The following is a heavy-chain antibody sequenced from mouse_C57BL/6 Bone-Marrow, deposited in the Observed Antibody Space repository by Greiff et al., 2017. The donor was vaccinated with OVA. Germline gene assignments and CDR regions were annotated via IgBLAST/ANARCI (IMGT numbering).Heavy chain of an antibody. CDR3: ASGSFPYYYAMDY. CDR1: GYTFTSYW. CDR2: IHPSDSDT. D-gene: IGHD1-1*01. Sequence: VQLQQPGAELVKPGASVKVSCKASGYTFTSYWMHWVKQRPGQGLEWIGRIHPSDSDTNYNQKFKGKATLTVDKSSSTAYMQLSSLTSEVSAVYYCASGSFPYYYAMDYWGQGTSVTVSS. V-gene: IGHV1-74*01. J-gene: IGHJ4*01.